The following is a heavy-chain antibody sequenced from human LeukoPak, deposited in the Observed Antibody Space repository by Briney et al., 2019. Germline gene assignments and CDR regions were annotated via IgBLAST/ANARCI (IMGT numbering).Heavy chain of an antibody. CDR3: ANLWEMGY. D-gene: IGHD5-24*01. J-gene: IGHJ4*02. Sequence: GESLRPSCAASGFTFSDYWMAWVRQAPGKGLEWVANIKQDGSNSYYLDSVRGRFTISRDNAKNSLFLQMNSLRAEDTAVYYCANLWEMGYWGQGTLVTVSS. V-gene: IGHV3-7*01. CDR1: GFTFSDYW. CDR2: IKQDGSNS.